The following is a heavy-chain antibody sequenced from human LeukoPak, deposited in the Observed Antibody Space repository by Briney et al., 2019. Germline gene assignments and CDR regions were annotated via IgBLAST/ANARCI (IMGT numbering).Heavy chain of an antibody. V-gene: IGHV3-30*04. Sequence: GRSLRLSCAASGFSFTTYSMHWVRQAPGKGREWVAVMSYDGSNKYYADSVKGRFTISRDNSKNTLYLRMNSLRAEDTAVYYCAREREDTDMAFYLHYWGQGTLVTVSS. D-gene: IGHD5-18*01. CDR3: AREREDTDMAFYLHY. CDR2: MSYDGSNK. CDR1: GFSFTTYS. J-gene: IGHJ4*02.